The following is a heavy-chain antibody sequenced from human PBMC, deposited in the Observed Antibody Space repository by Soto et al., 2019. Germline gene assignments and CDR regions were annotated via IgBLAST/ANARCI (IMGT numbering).Heavy chain of an antibody. J-gene: IGHJ5*02. CDR2: IGYSGAT. Sequence: SETLSLTCTVSGGSITSGGSFWSWIRQHPGKGPEWIAFIGYSGATSYNPSLASRVTISADTYKSQFSLNLRSVTAADTAVYYCARGGASSKWFAPWGQGPLVTVYS. CDR3: ARGGASSKWFAP. V-gene: IGHV4-31*03. D-gene: IGHD2-15*01. CDR1: GGSITSGGSF.